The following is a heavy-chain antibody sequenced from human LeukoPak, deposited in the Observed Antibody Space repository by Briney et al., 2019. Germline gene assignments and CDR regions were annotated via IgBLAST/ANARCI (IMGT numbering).Heavy chain of an antibody. Sequence: ESLKISCKGSGYSFTSYWVGWVRQMPGKGLEWVGIIYPGDSDTRYSPSFQGQVTISADKSISTAYLQWSSLRASDTAMYYCARRAAEWELLDRWGQGTLVTVSS. CDR1: GYSFTSYW. CDR3: ARRAAEWELLDR. V-gene: IGHV5-51*01. J-gene: IGHJ5*02. D-gene: IGHD1-26*01. CDR2: IYPGDSDT.